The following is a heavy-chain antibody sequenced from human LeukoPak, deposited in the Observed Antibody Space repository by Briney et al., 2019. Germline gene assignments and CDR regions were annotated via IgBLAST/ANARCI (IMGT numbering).Heavy chain of an antibody. D-gene: IGHD3-10*01. J-gene: IGHJ4*02. V-gene: IGHV1-18*04. CDR3: ARLTYYSGSGAYDY. CDR1: GYTFTGHG. CDR2: ISGYNGNT. Sequence: ASVKVPCKASGYTFTGHGISWVRQAPGQGLERMGWISGYNGNTNYAQKFQGRVNMTTDTSTSTAYMELRSLRSDDTAVYYCARLTYYSGSGAYDYWGQGTLVTVSS.